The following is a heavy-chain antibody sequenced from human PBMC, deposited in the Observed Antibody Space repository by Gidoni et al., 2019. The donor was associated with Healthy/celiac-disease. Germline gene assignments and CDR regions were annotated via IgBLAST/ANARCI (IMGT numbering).Heavy chain of an antibody. D-gene: IGHD5-18*01. V-gene: IGHV4-34*01. CDR2: INHSGST. Sequence: QVQLQQWGAGLLKPSETLSLTCAVYGGSFSGYYWSWIRQPPGKGLEWIGEINHSGSTNYNPSLKSRVTISVDTSKNQFSLKLSSVTAADTAVYYCARGRGYSYGLGYWGQGTLVTVSS. J-gene: IGHJ4*02. CDR1: GGSFSGYY. CDR3: ARGRGYSYGLGY.